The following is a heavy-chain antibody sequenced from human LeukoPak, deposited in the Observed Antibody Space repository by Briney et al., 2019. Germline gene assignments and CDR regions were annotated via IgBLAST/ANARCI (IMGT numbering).Heavy chain of an antibody. D-gene: IGHD6-19*01. CDR3: ARDRAVARFDY. V-gene: IGHV1-46*01. Sequence: GASVKVSCKASGYTFTSYYMHWARQAPGQGLEWMGIINPSGGSTSYAQKFQGRVTMTRDTSTSTVYMELSSLRSEDTAVYYCARDRAVARFDYWGQGTLVTVSS. CDR2: INPSGGST. CDR1: GYTFTSYY. J-gene: IGHJ4*02.